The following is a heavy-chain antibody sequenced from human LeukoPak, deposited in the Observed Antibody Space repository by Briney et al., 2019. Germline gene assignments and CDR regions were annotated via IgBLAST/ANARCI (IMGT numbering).Heavy chain of an antibody. CDR1: GFTFSSYG. CDR3: AKDVAAAGTDWFDP. V-gene: IGHV3-30*18. Sequence: PGRSLRLSCAASGFTFSSYGMHWVRQAPGKGLEWVAVISYDGSNKYYADSVKGRFTISRDNSENTLYLQMNSLRAEDTAVYYCAKDVAAAGTDWFDPWGQGTLVTVSS. J-gene: IGHJ5*02. D-gene: IGHD6-13*01. CDR2: ISYDGSNK.